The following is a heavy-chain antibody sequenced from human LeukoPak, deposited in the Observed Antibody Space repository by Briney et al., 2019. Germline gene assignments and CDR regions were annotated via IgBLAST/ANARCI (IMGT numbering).Heavy chain of an antibody. J-gene: IGHJ6*03. V-gene: IGHV4-61*02. Sequence: SETLSLTCTVSGGSISSVSYYWSWIREPAGKGLEWIGRIYTGGSTYYNPSLKSRVTISVDTSKNQFSLKLSSVTAADTAVYYCASQRRGDYYYYYYMDVWGKGTTVTVSS. CDR2: IYTGGST. CDR3: ASQRRGDYYYYYYMDV. D-gene: IGHD4-17*01. CDR1: GGSISSVSYY.